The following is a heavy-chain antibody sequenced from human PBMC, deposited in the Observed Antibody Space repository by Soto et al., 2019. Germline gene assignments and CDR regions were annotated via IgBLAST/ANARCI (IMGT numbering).Heavy chain of an antibody. V-gene: IGHV4-59*08. J-gene: IGHJ4*02. CDR1: GGSISSYY. D-gene: IGHD2-2*01. Sequence: SETLSLTCTVSGGSISSYYWSWIRQPPGKGLEWIGYIYYSGSTNYNPSLKSRVTISVDTSKNQFSLKLSSVTAADTAVYYCARLAHPFSNTYCSSTSCLRDFDYWGQGTLVTVSS. CDR3: ARLAHPFSNTYCSSTSCLRDFDY. CDR2: IYYSGST.